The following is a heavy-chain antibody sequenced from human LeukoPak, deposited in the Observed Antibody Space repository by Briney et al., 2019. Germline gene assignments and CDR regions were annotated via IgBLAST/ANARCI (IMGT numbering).Heavy chain of an antibody. V-gene: IGHV3-30-3*02. CDR1: GFSFTSYG. CDR2: ISYDGSNK. CDR3: AKLSYYYDSSGYSLPFDY. D-gene: IGHD3-22*01. J-gene: IGHJ4*02. Sequence: GGSLRLSCAASGFSFTSYGMHWVRQAPGKGLEWVAVISYDGSNKYYADSVKGRFTISRDNSKNTLYLQMNSLRAEDTAVYYCAKLSYYYDSSGYSLPFDYWGQGTLVTVSS.